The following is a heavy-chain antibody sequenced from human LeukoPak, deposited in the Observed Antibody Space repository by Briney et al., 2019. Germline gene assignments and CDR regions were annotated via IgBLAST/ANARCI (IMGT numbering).Heavy chain of an antibody. CDR3: AKGGGLWFGELGGN. CDR1: GFTFSSYG. CDR2: IRYDGSNK. V-gene: IGHV3-30*02. Sequence: PGGSLRLSCAASGFTFSSYGMHWVRQAPGKGLEWVAFIRYDGSNKYYADSVKGRFTISRDNSKNTLYLQMNSLRAEDTAVYYCAKGGGLWFGELGGNWGQGTLVTVSS. J-gene: IGHJ4*02. D-gene: IGHD3-10*01.